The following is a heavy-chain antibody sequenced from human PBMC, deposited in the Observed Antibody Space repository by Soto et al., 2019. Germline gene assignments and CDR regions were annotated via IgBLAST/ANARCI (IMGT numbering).Heavy chain of an antibody. CDR3: ARDDTHYDILTDSWFDP. Sequence: PGGSLRLSCAASGFTLSSYMMNWVRQAPGQGLEWISYISNSGSSIDYADSVKGRFTISRDNSKNTLYLQMNSLRAEDTAVYYCARDDTHYDILTDSWFDPWGQGTLVTVSS. CDR2: ISNSGSSI. CDR1: GFTLSSYM. V-gene: IGHV3-48*01. D-gene: IGHD3-9*01. J-gene: IGHJ5*02.